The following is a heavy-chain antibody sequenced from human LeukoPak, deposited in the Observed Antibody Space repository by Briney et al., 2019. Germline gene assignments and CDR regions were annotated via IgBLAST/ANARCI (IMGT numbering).Heavy chain of an antibody. V-gene: IGHV4-61*02. CDR1: GGSISSGYYY. J-gene: IGHJ3*02. CDR2: IFATGST. Sequence: SETLSLTCTVSGGSISSGYYYWTWIRQPAGKGLEWIGRIFATGSTDYNPSLKSRITISVGTSKNQFSLKLSSVTAADTAMYFCARDPFLYRDAFDIWGQGTMVTVSS. D-gene: IGHD3-16*01. CDR3: ARDPFLYRDAFDI.